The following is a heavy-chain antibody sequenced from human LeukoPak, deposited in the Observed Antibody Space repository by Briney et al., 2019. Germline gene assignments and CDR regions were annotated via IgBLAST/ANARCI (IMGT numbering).Heavy chain of an antibody. CDR2: ISAYNGNT. D-gene: IGHD6-6*01. J-gene: IGHJ4*02. CDR3: AREGPYSSSSEVNY. V-gene: IGHV1-18*01. Sequence: ASVKVSCTASGYTFTSYGISWVRQAPGQGLEWLGWISAYNGNTKYAQKLQGRVTMTTDTSTSTAYMELRSLRSDDTAVYYCAREGPYSSSSEVNYWGQGTLVTVSS. CDR1: GYTFTSYG.